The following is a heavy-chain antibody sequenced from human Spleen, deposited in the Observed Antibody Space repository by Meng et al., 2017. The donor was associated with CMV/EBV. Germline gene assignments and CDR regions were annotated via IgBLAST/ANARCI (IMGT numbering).Heavy chain of an antibody. D-gene: IGHD6-19*01. CDR2: IYYSGSA. CDR1: GGSIGSSTYY. V-gene: IGHV4-39*07. J-gene: IGHJ4*02. Sequence: SGGSIGSSTYYWGWIRQPPGKGLEWIGSIYYSGSASYNPSLKSRVTISVDTSKNEFSLNLSSVTAADTALYFCARDHRSGWDRTFDYWGQGTLVTVSS. CDR3: ARDHRSGWDRTFDY.